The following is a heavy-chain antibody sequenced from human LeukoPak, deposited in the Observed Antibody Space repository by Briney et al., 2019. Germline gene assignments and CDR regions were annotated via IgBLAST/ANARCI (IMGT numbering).Heavy chain of an antibody. Sequence: ASVKVSCKASGYTFTGYYMHWVRQAPGQGLGWMGWINPNSGGTNYAQKFQGRVTMTRDTSISTAYMELSRLRSDDTAVYYCAGGDVRHYYYGMDVWGQGTTVTVSS. CDR3: AGGDVRHYYYGMDV. CDR2: INPNSGGT. D-gene: IGHD2-21*01. J-gene: IGHJ6*02. V-gene: IGHV1-2*02. CDR1: GYTFTGYY.